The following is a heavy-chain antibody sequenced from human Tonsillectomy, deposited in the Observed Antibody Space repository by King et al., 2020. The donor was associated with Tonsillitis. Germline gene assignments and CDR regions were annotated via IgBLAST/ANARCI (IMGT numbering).Heavy chain of an antibody. J-gene: IGHJ4*01. CDR1: GITFRSYW. Sequence: VQLVESGGGLVQPGGSLRLSCAGSGITFRSYWLTWVRQTPGKGLEWVANIKQDDSEKYYVGSVKGRFTISRDDDKNSLYLHMNSLRAEDTAVYYCARVGLGGDLGYLDSWGQGTLVTVSS. CDR3: ARVGLGGDLGYLDS. D-gene: IGHD3-10*01. CDR2: IKQDDSEK. V-gene: IGHV3-7*01.